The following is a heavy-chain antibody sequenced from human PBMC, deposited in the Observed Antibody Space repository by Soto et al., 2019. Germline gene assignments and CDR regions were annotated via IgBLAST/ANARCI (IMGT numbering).Heavy chain of an antibody. Sequence: QVQLVQSGAEVKKPGASVKVSCKASGYTFTSYGISWVRQAPGQGLEWMGWISAYNGNTNYAQKLEGRVTMTTDTSTSTDYMELRSLRSDDTAVYYCARSGGGSCYSWLLDAFDIWGQGTMVTVSS. CDR2: ISAYNGNT. CDR3: ARSGGGSCYSWLLDAFDI. J-gene: IGHJ3*02. CDR1: GYTFTSYG. V-gene: IGHV1-18*01. D-gene: IGHD2-15*01.